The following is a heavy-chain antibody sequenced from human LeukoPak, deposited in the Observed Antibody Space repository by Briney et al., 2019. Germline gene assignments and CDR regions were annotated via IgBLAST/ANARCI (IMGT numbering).Heavy chain of an antibody. Sequence: ASVKVSCKASGYTFTSYYMHWVRRAPGQGLDWVGIVNPSAGSTTYAQKFQGRVTMTRDTSTSTVYMELSSLRSEDTVVYYCARDFQGYYYYGMDVWGQGTTVTVS. J-gene: IGHJ6*02. V-gene: IGHV1-46*01. CDR2: VNPSAGST. CDR1: GYTFTSYY. CDR3: ARDFQGYYYYGMDV.